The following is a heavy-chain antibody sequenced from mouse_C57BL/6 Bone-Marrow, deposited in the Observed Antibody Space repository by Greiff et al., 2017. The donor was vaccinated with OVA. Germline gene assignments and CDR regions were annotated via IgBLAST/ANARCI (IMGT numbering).Heavy chain of an antibody. J-gene: IGHJ1*03. CDR2: INPNSGST. CDR1: GYTFTSYW. Sequence: VQLQQSGAELVKPGASVKLSCKASGYTFTSYWMHWVKQRPGQGLEWIGMINPNSGSTNYNEKFKSKDTLTVDKSSSTAYLQISSLTSEDSAVYYCARGRFIWGTGTAVTVSS. CDR3: ARGRFI. V-gene: IGHV1-64*01.